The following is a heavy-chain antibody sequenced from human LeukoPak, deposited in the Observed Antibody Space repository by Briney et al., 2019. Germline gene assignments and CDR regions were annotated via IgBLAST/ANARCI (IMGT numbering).Heavy chain of an antibody. D-gene: IGHD4/OR15-4a*01. CDR3: ARVRDWFDP. CDR1: GGSLSDYY. J-gene: IGHJ5*02. CDR2: IWYSGFT. Sequence: SETLSLTCAVYGGSLSDYYWSWIRQPPGKGLEWIGYIWYSGFTYYNPSLKSRVTISVDTSKDQFFLKLSSVTAADTAMYYCARVRDWFDPWGQGTLVTVSS. V-gene: IGHV4-34*01.